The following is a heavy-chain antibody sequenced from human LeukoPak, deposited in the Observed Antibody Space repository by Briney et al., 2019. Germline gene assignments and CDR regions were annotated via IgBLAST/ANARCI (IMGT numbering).Heavy chain of an antibody. CDR3: AKEMGRLGSLLLDH. J-gene: IGHJ4*02. Sequence: RPGGSLRLSCAASGFTITTNYMNWVRQARGKGLEWVSGIENTGEGTYYTQSVKGRFTISRDNSKNTMYLQMNSLRADDTAVYYCAKEMGRLGSLLLDHWGQGTLVTVSS. D-gene: IGHD3-10*01. V-gene: IGHV3-23*01. CDR2: IENTGEGT. CDR1: GFTITTNY.